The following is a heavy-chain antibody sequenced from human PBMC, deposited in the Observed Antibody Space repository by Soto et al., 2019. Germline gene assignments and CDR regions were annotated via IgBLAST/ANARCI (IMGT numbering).Heavy chain of an antibody. CDR2: IIPMFGTA. CDR1: GGTFSTYA. CDR3: ASGIQLWLRRINNGYSG. D-gene: IGHD5-18*01. V-gene: IGHV1-69*12. J-gene: IGHJ4*02. Sequence: QVQLVQSGAEVKKPESSVKVSCKAPGGTFSTYAISWVRQAPGQGLEWMGGIIPMFGTANYAQRFQDRVTITADESTNTVYMDRSSLRAEDTAVYFCASGIQLWLRRINNGYSGWGQGTLVTVSS.